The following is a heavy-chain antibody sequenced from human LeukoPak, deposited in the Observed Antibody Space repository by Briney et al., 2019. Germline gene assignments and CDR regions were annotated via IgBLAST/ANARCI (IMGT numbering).Heavy chain of an antibody. V-gene: IGHV4-61*02. CDR3: ARSRFLEYAFDI. CDR1: GGSISSGTYY. CDR2: IYAGGST. D-gene: IGHD3-3*01. Sequence: TLSLTRTVSGGSISSGTYYWSWIRQPAGKGLEWIGRIYAGGSTNYNPSLKSRVTMSLDPSKNQFSLKLSSVTAADTAVYYCARSRFLEYAFDIWGQGTMVTVSS. J-gene: IGHJ3*02.